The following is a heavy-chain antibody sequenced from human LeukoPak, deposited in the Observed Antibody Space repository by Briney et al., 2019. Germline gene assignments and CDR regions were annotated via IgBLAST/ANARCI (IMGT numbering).Heavy chain of an antibody. CDR2: IKQDGSEK. CDR1: GFTFSSYW. J-gene: IGHJ4*02. V-gene: IGHV3-7*01. D-gene: IGHD3-9*01. CDR3: ARVRVLRYFDWLDYFDY. Sequence: GGSLRLSCAASGFTFSSYWMSWVRQAPGKGLEWVANIKQDGSEKYYVDSVKGRFTISRDNAKNSLYLQMNSLRAEDTAVYYCARVRVLRYFDWLDYFDYWGQRTLVTVSS.